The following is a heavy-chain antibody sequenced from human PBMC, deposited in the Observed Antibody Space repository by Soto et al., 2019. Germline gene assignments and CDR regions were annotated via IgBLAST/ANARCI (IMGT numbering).Heavy chain of an antibody. V-gene: IGHV3-49*03. Sequence: QTGGSLRLSCTASGFTFGDYAMSWFRQAPGKGLEWVGFIRSKAYGGTTEYAASVKGRFTISRDDSKSIAYLQMNSLKTEDTAVYYCTRDMTTVSSHYYYGMDVWGQGTTVTVSS. D-gene: IGHD4-4*01. J-gene: IGHJ6*02. CDR1: GFTFGDYA. CDR2: IRSKAYGGTT. CDR3: TRDMTTVSSHYYYGMDV.